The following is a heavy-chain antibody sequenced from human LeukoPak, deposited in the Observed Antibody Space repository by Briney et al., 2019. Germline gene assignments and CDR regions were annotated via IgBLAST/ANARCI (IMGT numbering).Heavy chain of an antibody. CDR3: ARGAIPYYYDSSGYPNYYFDY. Sequence: SVKVSCKASGGTFSSYAISWVRQAPGQGLEWMGGIIPIFGTANYAQKFQGRVTVTTGESTSTAYMELSSLRSEATAMYYCARGAIPYYYDSSGYPNYYFDYWGQGTLVTVSS. J-gene: IGHJ4*02. CDR2: IIPIFGTA. D-gene: IGHD3-22*01. V-gene: IGHV1-69*05. CDR1: GGTFSSYA.